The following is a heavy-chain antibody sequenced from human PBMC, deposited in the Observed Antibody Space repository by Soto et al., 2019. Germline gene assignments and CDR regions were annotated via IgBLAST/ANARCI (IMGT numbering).Heavy chain of an antibody. Sequence: XESLRLSCAASGFTFSSYEMNWVRQAAGKGLEWVSYISTSGSTIYYADSVKGRFTISRDNAKNSLYLQMYTLRAEDTAVYYCVRGETWLQLSYYFDYWGQGTLVTVSS. CDR3: VRGETWLQLSYYFDY. J-gene: IGHJ4*02. V-gene: IGHV3-48*03. CDR2: ISTSGSTI. D-gene: IGHD5-12*01. CDR1: GFTFSSYE.